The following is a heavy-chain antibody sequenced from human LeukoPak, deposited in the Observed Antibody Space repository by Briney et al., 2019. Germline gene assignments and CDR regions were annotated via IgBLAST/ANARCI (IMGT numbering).Heavy chain of an antibody. Sequence: ASVKVSCKASGYTFTSYDINWVRQATGQGLEWMGWMNPNSGNTGYAQKFQGGVTMTRNTSISTAYMELSSLRSEDTAVYYCARGGIDDYGDYVPGYWGQGTLVTVSS. J-gene: IGHJ4*02. CDR3: ARGGIDDYGDYVPGY. CDR1: GYTFTSYD. V-gene: IGHV1-8*01. D-gene: IGHD4-17*01. CDR2: MNPNSGNT.